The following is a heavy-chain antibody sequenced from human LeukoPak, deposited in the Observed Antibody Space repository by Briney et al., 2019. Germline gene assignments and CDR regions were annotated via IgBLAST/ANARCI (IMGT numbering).Heavy chain of an antibody. CDR1: GYSISSGYY. D-gene: IGHD5-18*01. Sequence: SETLSLTCTVSGYSISSGYYWGWIRQPPGKGLEWIGRIYTSGSTNYNPSLKSRVTISVDTSKNQFSLKLSSVTAADTAVYYCARGRRDTAMLIYYYYYYMDVWGKGTTVTISS. CDR3: ARGRRDTAMLIYYYYYYMDV. CDR2: IYTSGST. J-gene: IGHJ6*03. V-gene: IGHV4-38-2*02.